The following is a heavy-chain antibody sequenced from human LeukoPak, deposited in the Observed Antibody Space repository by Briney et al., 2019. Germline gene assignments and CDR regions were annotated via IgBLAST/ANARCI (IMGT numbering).Heavy chain of an antibody. CDR1: GFIFSQYS. CDR3: ARGDEGATVFDY. Sequence: SGGSLRLSCAASGFIFSQYSMNWVRQAPGKGLEWVANIKQDGSEKYYVDSVKGRFTISRDNAKNSLYLQMNSLRAEDTAVYYCARGDEGATVFDYWGQGTLVTVSS. V-gene: IGHV3-7*01. D-gene: IGHD1-26*01. J-gene: IGHJ4*02. CDR2: IKQDGSEK.